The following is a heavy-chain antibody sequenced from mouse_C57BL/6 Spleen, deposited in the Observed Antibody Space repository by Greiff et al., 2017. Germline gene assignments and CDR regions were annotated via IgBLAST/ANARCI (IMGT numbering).Heavy chain of an antibody. J-gene: IGHJ1*03. CDR2: ISYDGSN. V-gene: IGHV3-6*01. CDR3: ARDEGDYGSSTGYFDV. Sequence: EVKLQESGPGLVKPSQSLSLTCSVTGYSITSGYYWNWIRQFPGNKLEWMGYISYDGSNNYNPSLKNRISITRDTSKNQFFLKLNSVTTEDTATYYCARDEGDYGSSTGYFDVWGTGTTGTVSS. CDR1: GYSITSGYY. D-gene: IGHD1-1*01.